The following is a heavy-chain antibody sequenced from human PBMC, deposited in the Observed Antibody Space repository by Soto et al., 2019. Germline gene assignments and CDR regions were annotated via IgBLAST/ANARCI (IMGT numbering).Heavy chain of an antibody. D-gene: IGHD6-13*01. CDR1: GGSFSGYY. Sequence: SETLSLTCAVYGGSFSGYYWSWIRQPPGKALEWIAEINHSGSTKYNPSHKSRVTISVDTAKTPFSLKLSSVTAADTAVFYCARSRGAAAQDRGPPTFAPRGRRTL. V-gene: IGHV4-34*01. CDR3: ARSRGAAAQDRGPPTFAP. CDR2: INHSGST. J-gene: IGHJ2*01.